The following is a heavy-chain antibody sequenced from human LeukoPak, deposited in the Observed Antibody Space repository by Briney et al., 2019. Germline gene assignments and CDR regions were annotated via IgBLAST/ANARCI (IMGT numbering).Heavy chain of an antibody. Sequence: GGSLRLSCAASGFTFSSYSMNWVRQAPGKGLEWVSSISSSSSYIYYADSVKGRFTISRDNAKNSLYLQMNSLRAEDTAVYYCAREKEETTVTHVLDYWGQGTLVTVSS. D-gene: IGHD4-17*01. CDR3: AREKEETTVTHVLDY. V-gene: IGHV3-21*01. J-gene: IGHJ4*02. CDR2: ISSSSSYI. CDR1: GFTFSSYS.